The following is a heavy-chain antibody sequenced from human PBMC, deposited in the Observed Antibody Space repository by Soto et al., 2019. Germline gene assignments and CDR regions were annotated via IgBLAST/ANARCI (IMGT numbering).Heavy chain of an antibody. CDR1: GFEFSIYS. V-gene: IGHV3-48*02. J-gene: IGHJ4*02. Sequence: EVQLVESGGALVQPGGSLRLSCAASGFEFSIYSMNWVRQAPGKGLEWSAYITSDTKTIKYADSVKGRFTISRDNAKNSVYLQMNSLSDEDTAVYYCARSVEGHFDYWGQGTVVTVSS. CDR3: ARSVEGHFDY. CDR2: ITSDTKTI. D-gene: IGHD6-19*01.